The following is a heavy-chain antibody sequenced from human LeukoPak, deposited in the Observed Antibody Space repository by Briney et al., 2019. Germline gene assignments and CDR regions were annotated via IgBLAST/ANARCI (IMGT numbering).Heavy chain of an antibody. V-gene: IGHV3-20*04. J-gene: IGHJ6*03. D-gene: IGHD1-26*01. CDR3: ARAPGWELGPRDYYYMDV. CDR2: INWNGGST. CDR1: GFTVSSNY. Sequence: GGSLRLSCAASGFTVSSNYMSWVRQAPGKGLEWVSGINWNGGSTGYADSVKGRFTISRDNAKNSLYLQMNSLRAEDTALYYCARAPGWELGPRDYYYMDVWGKGTTVTVSS.